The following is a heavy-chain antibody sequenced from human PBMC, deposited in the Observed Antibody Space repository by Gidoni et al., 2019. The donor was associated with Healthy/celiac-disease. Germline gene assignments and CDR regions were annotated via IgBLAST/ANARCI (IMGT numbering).Heavy chain of an antibody. V-gene: IGHV1-2*06. CDR3: AKTLGIAVYFDY. CDR1: GYTFTGYY. CDR2: TNPNSGGT. J-gene: IGHJ4*02. Sequence: QVQLVQSGAEVKKPGASVTVACKASGYTFTGYYMHWGRQAPGKGLEWMGRTNPNSGGTNYAQKFQGRVTMTRDTSISTAYMELSRLRSDDTAVYYCAKTLGIAVYFDYWGQGTLVTVSS. D-gene: IGHD6-13*01.